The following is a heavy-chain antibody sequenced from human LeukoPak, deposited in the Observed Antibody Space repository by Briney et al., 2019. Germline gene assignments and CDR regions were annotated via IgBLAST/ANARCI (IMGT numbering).Heavy chain of an antibody. CDR1: GGSISSSSSY. CDR2: IYYSGST. J-gene: IGHJ4*02. CDR3: ARDPPPYGSGSLSQDY. D-gene: IGHD3-10*01. V-gene: IGHV4-39*07. Sequence: PSETLSLTCAVSGGSISSSSSYWGWIRQPPGKGLEWIGSIYYSGSTYYSPSLKSRVTISLDTSRNQFSLKLTSVTAADTAVYYCARDPPPYGSGSLSQDYWGQGTLVTVSS.